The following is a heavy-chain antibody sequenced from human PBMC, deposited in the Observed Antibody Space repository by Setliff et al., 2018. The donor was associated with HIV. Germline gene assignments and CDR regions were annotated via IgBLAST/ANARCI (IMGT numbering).Heavy chain of an antibody. J-gene: IGHJ4*02. CDR2: IYYTGST. CDR1: GGSINSGHYY. D-gene: IGHD6-6*01. CDR3: ARGRSRLLYSSSSAGGDY. V-gene: IGHV4-31*03. Sequence: SETLSLTCTVSGGSINSGHYYWSWIRHHPGKGLEWIGYIYYTGSTYYNPSLKSRVTISADTSKNQFSLKLSSVTAADTAVYYCARGRSRLLYSSSSAGGDYWGQGTLGTVS.